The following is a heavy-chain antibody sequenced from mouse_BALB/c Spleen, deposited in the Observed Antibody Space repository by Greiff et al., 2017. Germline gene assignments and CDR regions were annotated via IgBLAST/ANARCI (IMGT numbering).Heavy chain of an antibody. CDR2: IWDGGST. V-gene: IGHV2-6-4*01. J-gene: IGHJ1*01. Sequence: VKLVESGPGLVAPSQSLSITCTVSGFSLSRYSVHWVRQPPGKGLEWLGMIWDGGSTDYNSALKSRLSISKDNSKSQVFLKMNSLQTDDTAMYYCARGTFWYFDVWGAGTTVTVSS. CDR3: ARGTFWYFDV. CDR1: GFSLSRYS. D-gene: IGHD3-3*01.